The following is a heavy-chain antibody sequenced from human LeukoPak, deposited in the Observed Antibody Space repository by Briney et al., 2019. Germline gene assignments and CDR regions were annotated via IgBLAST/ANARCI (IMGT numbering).Heavy chain of an antibody. CDR3: ARTLIAARSFDY. Sequence: ASVTVSCKASGYTFTGYYMHWVRQAPGQGLEWMGWINPNSGGTNYAQKFQGRVTMTRDTSISTAYMELSRLRSDDTAVYYCARTLIAARSFDYWGQGTLVTVSS. J-gene: IGHJ4*02. D-gene: IGHD6-6*01. CDR2: INPNSGGT. V-gene: IGHV1-2*02. CDR1: GYTFTGYY.